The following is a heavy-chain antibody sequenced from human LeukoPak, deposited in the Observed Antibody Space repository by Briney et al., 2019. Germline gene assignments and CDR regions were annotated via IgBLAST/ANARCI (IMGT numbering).Heavy chain of an antibody. Sequence: SETLSLTCTVSGGSISSYYWSWIRQPPGKGLEWIGYIYYSGSTNYNPSLKSRVTISVDTSKNQFSLKLSSMTAADTAVYYCARGDYDFWSGYYTNWFDPWGQGTLVTVSS. D-gene: IGHD3-3*01. CDR1: GGSISSYY. V-gene: IGHV4-59*01. CDR2: IYYSGST. J-gene: IGHJ5*02. CDR3: ARGDYDFWSGYYTNWFDP.